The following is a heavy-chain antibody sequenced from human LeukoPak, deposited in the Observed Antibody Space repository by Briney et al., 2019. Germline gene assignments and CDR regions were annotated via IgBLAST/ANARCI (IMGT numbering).Heavy chain of an antibody. V-gene: IGHV5-51*01. CDR2: IYPGDSDT. Sequence: GESLKISCKGSGYSFTSYWIGWVRQMPGKGLEWMGIIYPGDSDTRYSPSFQGQVTISADKSISTAYLQWSSLKASDTAMYYCARAGYSYSSSWYPEDYWGQGTLVTVSS. D-gene: IGHD6-13*01. CDR1: GYSFTSYW. J-gene: IGHJ4*02. CDR3: ARAGYSYSSSWYPEDY.